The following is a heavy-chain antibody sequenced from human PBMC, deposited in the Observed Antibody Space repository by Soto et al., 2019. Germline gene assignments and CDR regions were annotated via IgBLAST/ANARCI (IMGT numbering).Heavy chain of an antibody. D-gene: IGHD2-2*02. CDR2: IIPIFGTA. CDR3: ARDQAIVVVPAAIPRSYYYGMDV. J-gene: IGHJ6*02. CDR1: GGTFSSYA. V-gene: IGHV1-69*13. Sequence: SVKVSCKASGGTFSSYAISWVRQAPGQGLEWMGGIIPIFGTANYAQKFQGRVTITADESTSTAYMELSSLRSEDTAVYYCARDQAIVVVPAAIPRSYYYGMDVWGQGTTVTV.